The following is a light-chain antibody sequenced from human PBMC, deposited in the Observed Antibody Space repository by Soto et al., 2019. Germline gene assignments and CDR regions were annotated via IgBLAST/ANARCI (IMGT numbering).Light chain of an antibody. J-gene: IGLJ1*01. Sequence: QLVLTQPPSASGTPGQRVTISCSGSSSNIGRNTVHWYQQLPGTAPNVLIYTNDKRPSGVPDRFSGSKSGTSASLAISGLQSEDEADYYCAAWDDSLKGHVFGTRTKVTVL. CDR2: TND. V-gene: IGLV1-44*01. CDR1: SSNIGRNT. CDR3: AAWDDSLKGHV.